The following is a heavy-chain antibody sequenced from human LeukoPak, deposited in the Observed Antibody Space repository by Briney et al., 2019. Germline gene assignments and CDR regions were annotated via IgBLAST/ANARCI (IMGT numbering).Heavy chain of an antibody. V-gene: IGHV3-11*04. CDR1: GDSISSSSYY. CDR3: AREGGSYTLDY. D-gene: IGHD1-26*01. J-gene: IGHJ4*02. CDR2: ISSSGSTI. Sequence: LSLTCTVSGDSISSSSYYWGWIRQPPGKGLEWVSYISSSGSTIYYADSVKGRFTISRDNAKNSLYLQMNSLRAEDTAVYYCAREGGSYTLDYWGQGTLVTVSS.